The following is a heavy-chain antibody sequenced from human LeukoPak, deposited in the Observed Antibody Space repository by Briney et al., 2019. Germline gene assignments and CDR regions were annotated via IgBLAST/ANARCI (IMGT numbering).Heavy chain of an antibody. CDR2: ISDSGSFT. V-gene: IGHV3-23*01. CDR3: AKDRLTFFYYDTSGYQGDFDN. J-gene: IGHJ4*02. CDR1: GFSFKSYA. D-gene: IGHD3-22*01. Sequence: GGSLRLSCAASGFSFKSYAIGWVRQAPGKGLEWVSVISDSGSFTFYADSVRGRFTISRDNSKSTVFLHMNNLRAEDTAVYYCAKDRLTFFYYDTSGYQGDFDNWGQGTLVTVSS.